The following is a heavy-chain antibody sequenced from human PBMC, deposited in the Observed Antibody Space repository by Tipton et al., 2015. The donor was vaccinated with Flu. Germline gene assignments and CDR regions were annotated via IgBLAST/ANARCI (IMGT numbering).Heavy chain of an antibody. Sequence: TLSLTCTVSGVSISSGSYYWSWTRQPAGKGLEWVGRIYTSGGTDYNGTLRSRVSNSVDTSKNQFFLNLRAVAAADTAVYYCANFPGGGIMAPDSWGQRTLVTVSS. CDR3: ANFPGGGIMAPDS. D-gene: IGHD3-16*02. CDR2: IYTSGGT. CDR1: GVSISSGSYY. V-gene: IGHV4-61*02. J-gene: IGHJ4*02.